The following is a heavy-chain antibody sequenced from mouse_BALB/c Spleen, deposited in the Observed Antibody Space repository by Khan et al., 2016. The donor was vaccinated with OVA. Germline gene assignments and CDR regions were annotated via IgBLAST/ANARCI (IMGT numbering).Heavy chain of an antibody. V-gene: IGHV2-2*02. D-gene: IGHD2-4*01. CDR2: IWSDGST. CDR1: GFSLNNYS. J-gene: IGHJ3*01. Sequence: QVQLKQSGPGLVQPSQSLSITCTVSGFSLNNYSVHWVRQSPGKGLEWLGVIWSDGSTDYNAAFISRLTISKDNSRSQVFFKMNSLQPNDTAIYYCARMGYDYGRGALFAYWGQGTLVTVSA. CDR3: ARMGYDYGRGALFAY.